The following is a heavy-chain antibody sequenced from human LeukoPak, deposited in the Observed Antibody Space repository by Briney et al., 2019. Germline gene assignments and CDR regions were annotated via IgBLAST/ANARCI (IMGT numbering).Heavy chain of an antibody. Sequence: GGSLRLSCAASGFTFSSSWMHWVRQAPGKGLVWVSRINPDASSTDYADSVKGRFTISRDNGKNTLSLQMNNLRDEDTAVYYCARDLDWGCFDYWGQGTLVTVSS. CDR3: ARDLDWGCFDY. J-gene: IGHJ4*02. CDR1: GFTFSSSW. D-gene: IGHD3/OR15-3a*01. V-gene: IGHV3-74*01. CDR2: INPDASST.